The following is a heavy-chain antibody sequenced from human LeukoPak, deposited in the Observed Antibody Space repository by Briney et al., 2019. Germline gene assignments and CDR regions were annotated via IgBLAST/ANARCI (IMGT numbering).Heavy chain of an antibody. D-gene: IGHD3-10*01. CDR3: ASDYGSGGNDY. CDR2: IYYSGST. CDR1: GVSISSSSYY. V-gene: IGHV4-39*07. Sequence: SETLSLTCTVSGVSISSSSYYWGWIRQPPGKGLEWIGSIYYSGSTYYNPSLKSRVTISVDTSKNQFSLKLSSVTAADTAVYYCASDYGSGGNDYWGQGTLVTVSS. J-gene: IGHJ4*02.